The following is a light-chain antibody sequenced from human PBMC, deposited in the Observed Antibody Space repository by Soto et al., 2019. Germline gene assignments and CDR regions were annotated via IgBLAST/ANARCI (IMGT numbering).Light chain of an antibody. J-gene: IGKJ1*01. Sequence: DIQMTQSPSTLSASVGDRVTITCRASQSISSWLAWYQQKPGKAPKLLIYKASSLESGVPSRFSGSGSGTEFPITISSLQADDFAPYYCQQYSSYSTFGQGTKVEIK. CDR2: KAS. CDR3: QQYSSYST. V-gene: IGKV1-5*03. CDR1: QSISSW.